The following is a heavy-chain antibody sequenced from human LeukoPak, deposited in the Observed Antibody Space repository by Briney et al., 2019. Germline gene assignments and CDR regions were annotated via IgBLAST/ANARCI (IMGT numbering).Heavy chain of an antibody. CDR3: ARESSGWYFDY. Sequence: SETLSLTCSVSGGSISSYYWSWIRQPAGKGLEWIGRIFASGSTKYNPSLKSRVTISVDTSKNQFSLKLTSVTAADTAVYFCARESSGWYFDYWGQGTLVTVS. J-gene: IGHJ4*02. V-gene: IGHV4-4*07. CDR2: IFASGST. D-gene: IGHD6-19*01. CDR1: GGSISSYY.